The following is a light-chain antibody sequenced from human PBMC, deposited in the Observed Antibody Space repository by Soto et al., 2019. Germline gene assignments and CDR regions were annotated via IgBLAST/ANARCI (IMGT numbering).Light chain of an antibody. V-gene: IGKV3-11*01. CDR2: DGS. CDR3: QQRINWPLT. J-gene: IGKJ4*01. CDR1: QSVSIY. Sequence: EIVLTQSPATLSLSPGERATLSCRASQSVSIYLAWYQQKPGQAPRLLIYDGSKRATGIPARFSGSGSGTDFTLPISSLEPEDFVVYYCQQRINWPLTFGGGTKVEIK.